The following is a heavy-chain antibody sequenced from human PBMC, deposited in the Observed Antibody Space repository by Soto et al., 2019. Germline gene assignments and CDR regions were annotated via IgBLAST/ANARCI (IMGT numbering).Heavy chain of an antibody. CDR3: ARLGGSYAVPHFDY. CDR2: IYYSGTTT. D-gene: IGHD1-26*01. CDR1: GGSISTYY. V-gene: IGHV4-59*08. J-gene: IGHJ4*02. Sequence: PSXTLSLTCTVYGGSISTYYWSWIRQPPGKGLEWIGYIYYSGTTTNYNPSLKSRVTLSVDTSKNQFSLKLSSVTAADTAVYYCARLGGSYAVPHFDYWGQGTLVTVPQ.